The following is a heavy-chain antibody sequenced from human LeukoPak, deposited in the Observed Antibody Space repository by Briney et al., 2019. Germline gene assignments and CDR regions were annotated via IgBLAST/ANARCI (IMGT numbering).Heavy chain of an antibody. Sequence: SETLSLTCAVSGYSISSVYYWCWIVQPPGKRLDWIWSIYHSGRTYYNPSLKSRVTISVDTAKNQLSLMLSSVTAADTALYYFARLDPAGIAVAGTIDYWGQGTLVTVSS. J-gene: IGHJ4*02. CDR2: IYHSGRT. D-gene: IGHD6-19*01. CDR3: ARLDPAGIAVAGTIDY. CDR1: GYSISSVYY. V-gene: IGHV4-38-2*01.